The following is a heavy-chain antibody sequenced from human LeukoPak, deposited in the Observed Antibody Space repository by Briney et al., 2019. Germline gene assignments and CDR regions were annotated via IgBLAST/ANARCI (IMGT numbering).Heavy chain of an antibody. J-gene: IGHJ6*03. CDR2: IGTASDT. CDR1: GFTFSSFD. Sequence: GGSLRLSCAASGFTFSSFDMHWVRQPTGQGLEWGSTIGTASDTYYPGSVEGRFTLSRDNAKNSLYLQMNSLTAGDTAVYYCARGPPRGKYYYMDVWGKGTTVTVSS. V-gene: IGHV3-13*01. CDR3: ARGPPRGKYYYMDV. D-gene: IGHD1-1*01.